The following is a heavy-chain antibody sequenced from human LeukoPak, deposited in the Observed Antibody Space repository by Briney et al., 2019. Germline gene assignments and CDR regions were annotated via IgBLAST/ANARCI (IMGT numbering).Heavy chain of an antibody. CDR3: AKLVDYCEGRTCFTTYYYTDI. CDR2: IRDDGSSE. V-gene: IGHV3-30*02. D-gene: IGHD4/OR15-4a*01. Sequence: GGSLRLSCAVSGLTFSIYGMHWVRQAPGKGLEWVTFIRDDGSSEHYADSVKGRFTVSRDHSKNTLDLQMDSLTLEDTAVYYCAKLVDYCEGRTCFTTYYYTDIWGKGTTVTVSS. J-gene: IGHJ6*03. CDR1: GLTFSIYG.